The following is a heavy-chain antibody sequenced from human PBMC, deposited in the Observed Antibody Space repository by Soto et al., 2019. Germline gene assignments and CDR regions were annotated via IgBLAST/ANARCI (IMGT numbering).Heavy chain of an antibody. Sequence: QMQLVQSGAEVKEPGSSVKVSCKASGGTFDSFAISWVRQAPGQGLEWLGGIVPVFETTNYAQKFQDRVTITADGSTGTAYLELRYVRSEDTATYYCASRIGDDPFLPLYYYYGMDVWGQGTTVTV. D-gene: IGHD3-16*01. CDR1: GGTFDSFA. CDR2: IVPVFETT. J-gene: IGHJ6*02. CDR3: ASRIGDDPFLPLYYYYGMDV. V-gene: IGHV1-69*01.